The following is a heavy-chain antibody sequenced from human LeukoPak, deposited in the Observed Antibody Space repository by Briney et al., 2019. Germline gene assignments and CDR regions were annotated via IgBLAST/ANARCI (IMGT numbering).Heavy chain of an antibody. CDR1: GFTFSSYA. Sequence: GGSLRLSCAASGFTFSSYAMSWVRQAPGKGLEWVSTISGNGGYTFYADSVKGRFTISRDNSKNTLYLQMNSLRAEDTAVYYCAKAGSSGDYRYYYYGTDVWGQGTTVTVSS. CDR2: ISGNGGYT. D-gene: IGHD4-17*01. J-gene: IGHJ6*02. CDR3: AKAGSSGDYRYYYYGTDV. V-gene: IGHV3-23*01.